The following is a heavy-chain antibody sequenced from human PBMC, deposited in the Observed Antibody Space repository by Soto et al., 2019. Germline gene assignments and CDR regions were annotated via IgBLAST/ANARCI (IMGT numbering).Heavy chain of an antibody. CDR3: AHKGYGDYPLDY. J-gene: IGHJ4*02. CDR1: GFSLSTSGVG. D-gene: IGHD4-17*01. V-gene: IGHV2-5*02. CDR2: IYWEYSK. Sequence: QITLKESGPTLVKPTQTLTLTCTFSGFSLSTSGVGVGWIRQPPGKALEWLAVIYWEYSKHYSPSLETRPTITKDTSKNQVVLTMTNMDPVDTATYYCAHKGYGDYPLDYWGQGTLVTVSS.